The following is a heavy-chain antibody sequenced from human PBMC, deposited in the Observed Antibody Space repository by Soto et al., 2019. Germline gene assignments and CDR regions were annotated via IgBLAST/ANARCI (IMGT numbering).Heavy chain of an antibody. D-gene: IGHD2-21*02. CDR1: GGTFSSFA. V-gene: IGHV1-69*12. J-gene: IGHJ6*04. CDR3: ARGVVPANIRDALSV. Sequence: QVQLVQSGAEVKKPGSSVKVSCKASGGTFSSFAVIRVRQAPGLGLEWMGGIIPVFETTNYAQKFQGRVTITADASTTTAYMELSGLTSDDTAIYYCARGVVPANIRDALSVWGTGTTVTVSS. CDR2: IIPVFETT.